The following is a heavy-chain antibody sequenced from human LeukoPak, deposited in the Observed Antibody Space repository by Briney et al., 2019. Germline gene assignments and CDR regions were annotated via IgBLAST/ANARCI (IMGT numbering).Heavy chain of an antibody. Sequence: GRSLRLSCAASGFTFSRYAMHWVRQAPGKGVEWVAVISYDGSNKYYADSVKGRFTISRDSSKNTLYLKMNSVRAEDTAVYYCGSQYDTRGYHYFDFRGQGTLVTVS. CDR3: GSQYDTRGYHYFDF. J-gene: IGHJ4*02. CDR1: GFTFSRYA. D-gene: IGHD3-22*01. CDR2: ISYDGSNK. V-gene: IGHV3-30-3*01.